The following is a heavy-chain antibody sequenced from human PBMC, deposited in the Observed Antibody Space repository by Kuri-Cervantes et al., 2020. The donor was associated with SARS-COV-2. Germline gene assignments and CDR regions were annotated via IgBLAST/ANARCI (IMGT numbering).Heavy chain of an antibody. CDR1: GFTFSGSA. V-gene: IGHV3-30*04. Sequence: LSLTCAASGFTFSGSAMHWVRQAPGKGLEWVAVISHDGKNKKCIASGKGRFTISRDNSQNTLYLHMKSLRSEDTAMYYCAKDRVGVQDFWGQGTLVTVSS. D-gene: IGHD2-21*01. CDR3: AKDRVGVQDF. CDR2: ISHDGKNK. J-gene: IGHJ4*02.